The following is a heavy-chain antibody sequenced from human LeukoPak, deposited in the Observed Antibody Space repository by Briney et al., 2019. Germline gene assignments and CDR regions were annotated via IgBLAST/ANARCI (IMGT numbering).Heavy chain of an antibody. CDR2: ISYDGSNK. D-gene: IGHD3-3*01. J-gene: IGHJ3*02. V-gene: IGHV3-30*18. Sequence: GGPLRLSCEASGFTFISYGMHWVRKAPGKGLEWVAVISYDGSNKYYADSVKGRFTISRDNSKNTLYLQMSSLRDEDTAIYYCAKINIPDSWSGDPNDAFDIWGQGTMVTVSS. CDR1: GFTFISYG. CDR3: AKINIPDSWSGDPNDAFDI.